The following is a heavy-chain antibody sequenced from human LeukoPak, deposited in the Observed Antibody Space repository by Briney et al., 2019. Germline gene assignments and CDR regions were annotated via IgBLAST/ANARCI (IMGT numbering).Heavy chain of an antibody. D-gene: IGHD1-14*01. CDR1: GFTFSSYA. V-gene: IGHV3-64*01. Sequence: PGGSLRLSCAASGFTFSSYAMHWVRQAPGKGLEYVSAISSNGGSTYYANSVKGRFTISRDNSKNTLYLQMGSLRAEDMAVYYCARGTPTGGYWGQGTLVTVSS. J-gene: IGHJ4*02. CDR3: ARGTPTGGY. CDR2: ISSNGGST.